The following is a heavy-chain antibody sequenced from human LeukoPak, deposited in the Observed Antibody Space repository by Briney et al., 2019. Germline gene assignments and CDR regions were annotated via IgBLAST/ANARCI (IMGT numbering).Heavy chain of an antibody. CDR1: GGSFSGYY. J-gene: IGHJ5*02. Sequence: ETLSLTCAVYGGSFSGYYWSWVRQAPGKGLEWVSVIYSGGSTYYADSVKGRFTISRDNSKNTLYLQMNSLRAEDTAVYYCARGPSYSGYDLWGQGTLVTVSS. CDR3: ARGPSYSGYDL. V-gene: IGHV3-66*01. D-gene: IGHD5-12*01. CDR2: IYSGGST.